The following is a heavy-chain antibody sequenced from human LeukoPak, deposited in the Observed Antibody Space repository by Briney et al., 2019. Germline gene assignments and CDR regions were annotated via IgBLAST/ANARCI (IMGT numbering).Heavy chain of an antibody. CDR2: IYSSGST. CDR3: ARTGQIVRDDGFDF. V-gene: IGHV4-59*01. J-gene: IGHJ3*01. D-gene: IGHD1-14*01. Sequence: SETLSLTCTVSGVSGDPIRTYYWSWIRQPPGKGLEWIGYIYSSGSTNYNPSLKSRVTISLDTSKNQISLKVNSVTAADTAVYYCARTGQIVRDDGFDFWGQGTMVTVSS. CDR1: GDPIRTYY.